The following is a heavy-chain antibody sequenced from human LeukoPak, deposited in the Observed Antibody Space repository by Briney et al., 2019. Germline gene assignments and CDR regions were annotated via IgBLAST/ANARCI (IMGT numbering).Heavy chain of an antibody. CDR1: GYTFTNYG. CDR2: ISGFNGNT. J-gene: IGHJ5*02. Sequence: ASVKVSCKASGYTFTNYGISWVRQAPGQGLEWMGWISGFNGNTKNVQNFRGGVTMTTDTSTSTAYMELRGLRSDDTAVYYCARMAYDILTGYFQPNWFDPWGQGTLVTVSS. CDR3: ARMAYDILTGYFQPNWFDP. D-gene: IGHD3-9*01. V-gene: IGHV1-18*01.